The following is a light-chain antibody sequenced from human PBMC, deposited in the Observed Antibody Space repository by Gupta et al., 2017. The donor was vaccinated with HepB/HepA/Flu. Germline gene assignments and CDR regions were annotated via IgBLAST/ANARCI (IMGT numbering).Light chain of an antibody. V-gene: IGKV3-20*01. Sequence: EIVSTQSPGTLSLSPGERATLSCRASQSVSSNYLAWYQQKPGQAPRLLIYSASSRDTGIPERFSGSGSGTDFTLTISSLEPEDFAMYYCQQYGTSPRTFGQGTKVEIK. CDR1: QSVSSNY. CDR2: SAS. J-gene: IGKJ1*01. CDR3: QQYGTSPRT.